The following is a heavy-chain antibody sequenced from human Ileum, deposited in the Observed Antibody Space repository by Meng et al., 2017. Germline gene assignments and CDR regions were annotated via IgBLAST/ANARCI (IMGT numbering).Heavy chain of an antibody. CDR3: VRENYYGSGRLGAFDV. CDR1: GFTFSNFA. D-gene: IGHD3-10*01. V-gene: IGHV3-30*04. Sequence: GESLKTSWEASGFTFSNFALHWVRQAPGKGREWVAVISSDGNTEFYADSVKGRISISRDNSKNTLYLQISSLRAEDTAVYYCVRENYYGSGRLGAFDVWGQGTMVTVSS. CDR2: ISSDGNTE. J-gene: IGHJ3*01.